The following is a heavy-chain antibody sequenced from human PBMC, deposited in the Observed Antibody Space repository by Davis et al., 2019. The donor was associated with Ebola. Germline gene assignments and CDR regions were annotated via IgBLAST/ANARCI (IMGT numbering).Heavy chain of an antibody. CDR3: ARDNLVGATDY. CDR2: IIPILGIA. V-gene: IGHV1-18*01. J-gene: IGHJ4*02. CDR1: GYTFTSYG. Sequence: ASVKVSCKASGYTFTSYGISWVRQAPGQGLEWMGRIIPILGIANYAQKLQGRVTMTTDTSTSTAYMELRSLRSDDTAVYYCARDNLVGATDYWGQGTLVTVSS. D-gene: IGHD1-26*01.